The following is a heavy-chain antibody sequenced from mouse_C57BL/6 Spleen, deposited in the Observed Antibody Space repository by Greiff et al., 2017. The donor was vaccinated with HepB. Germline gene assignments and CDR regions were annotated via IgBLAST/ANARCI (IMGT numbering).Heavy chain of an antibody. V-gene: IGHV5-4*01. Sequence: EVKLMESGGGLVKPGGSLKLSCAASGFTFSSYAMSWVRQTPEKRLEWVATISDGGSYTYYPDNVKGRFTISRDNAKNNLYLQMSHLKSEDTAMYYCAREEAYYSNHGDCYFDYWGQGTTLTVSS. D-gene: IGHD2-5*01. J-gene: IGHJ2*01. CDR3: AREEAYYSNHGDCYFDY. CDR2: ISDGGSYT. CDR1: GFTFSSYA.